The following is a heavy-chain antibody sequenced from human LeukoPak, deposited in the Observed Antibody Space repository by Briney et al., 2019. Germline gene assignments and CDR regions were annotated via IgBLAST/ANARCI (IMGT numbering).Heavy chain of an antibody. Sequence: KSSETLSLTCAVYGGSFSGYYWSWIRQPPGKGLEWIGEINHSGSTNYNPSLKSRVTISVDTSKNQFSLKLSSVTAADTAVYYCARDGSYSYYYYYMDVWGKGTTVTVSS. D-gene: IGHD1-26*01. V-gene: IGHV4-34*01. CDR2: INHSGST. CDR3: ARDGSYSYYYYYMDV. CDR1: GGSFSGYY. J-gene: IGHJ6*03.